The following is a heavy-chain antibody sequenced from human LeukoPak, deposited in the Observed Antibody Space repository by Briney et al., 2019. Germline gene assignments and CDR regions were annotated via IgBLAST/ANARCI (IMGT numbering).Heavy chain of an antibody. D-gene: IGHD1-26*01. CDR2: IYVIGTN. J-gene: IGHJ4*02. V-gene: IGHV4-39*01. CDR3: ARQVGATTLIDH. CDR1: GGSVSSRNHY. Sequence: SETLSLTCTLSGGSVSSRNHYWGWIRQPPGKGLEWIGSIYVIGTNYYNPSLQSRVTLSVDTSKNQVSLKLTSVTAADTALYYCARQVGATTLIDHWGQGTLVTVPS.